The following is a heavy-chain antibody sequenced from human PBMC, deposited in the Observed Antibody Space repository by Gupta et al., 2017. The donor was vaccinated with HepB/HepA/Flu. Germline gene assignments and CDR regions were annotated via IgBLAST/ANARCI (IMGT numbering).Heavy chain of an antibody. Sequence: QVQLVESGGGVVQPGRSLRLSCEASGLILSNYGMHWVRQAPGKGLEWVAVISYDGSEEYYADSVKGRFTISRDNSKNTLYLQMNSLRAEETAVYYCTKDESDTADANAVDIWGQGTKVTVSS. V-gene: IGHV3-30*18. CDR3: TKDESDTADANAVDI. CDR1: GLILSNYG. CDR2: ISYDGSEE. J-gene: IGHJ3*02. D-gene: IGHD2-21*02.